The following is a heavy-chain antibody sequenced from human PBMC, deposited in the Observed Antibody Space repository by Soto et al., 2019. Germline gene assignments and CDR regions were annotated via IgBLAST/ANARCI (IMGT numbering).Heavy chain of an antibody. Sequence: QVQLVESGGGVVRPGRSLRLACEASGFTFNTYGMHWVRQAPGKGLQWVAVMWYDGTNAYYADSVKGRFTISRDNSKDTLYLEMNNLRAEDTAVYYCARVEAPLIHSDHYYYGMDVWGQGTTVTV. D-gene: IGHD5-18*01. J-gene: IGHJ6*02. V-gene: IGHV3-33*01. CDR2: MWYDGTNA. CDR3: ARVEAPLIHSDHYYYGMDV. CDR1: GFTFNTYG.